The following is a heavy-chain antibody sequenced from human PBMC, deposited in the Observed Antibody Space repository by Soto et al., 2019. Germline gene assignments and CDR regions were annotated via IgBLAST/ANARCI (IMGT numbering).Heavy chain of an antibody. V-gene: IGHV3-30-3*01. CDR3: ARASIAVAPLLDY. CDR2: ISYDGSNK. D-gene: IGHD6-19*01. Sequence: GGSLRLSCAASGFTFSSYAMHWVRQAPGKGLEWVAVISYDGSNKYYADSVKGRFTISRDNSKNTLYLQMNSLRAEDTAVYYCARASIAVAPLLDYWGQGTLVTVSS. J-gene: IGHJ4*02. CDR1: GFTFSSYA.